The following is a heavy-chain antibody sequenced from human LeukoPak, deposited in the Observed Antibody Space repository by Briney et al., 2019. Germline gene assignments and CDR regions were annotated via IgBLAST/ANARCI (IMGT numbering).Heavy chain of an antibody. V-gene: IGHV3-23*01. CDR1: GFTFSTYA. J-gene: IGHJ4*02. CDR3: TKFDAPSGRRNY. CDR2: ISGSDPST. Sequence: GGSLRLSCAASGFTFSTYAMNWVRQAPGKGLEWVSTISGSDPSTYYADSVKGRFTISRDNSKNTLYMQMNSLRVEDTAVYYCTKFDAPSGRRNYWGQGTLVTVSS.